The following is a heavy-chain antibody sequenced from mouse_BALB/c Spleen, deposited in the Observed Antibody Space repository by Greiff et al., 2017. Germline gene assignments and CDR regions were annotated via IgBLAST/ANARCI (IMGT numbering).Heavy chain of an antibody. Sequence: DVMLVESGGGLVQPGGSRKLSCAASGFTFSSFGMHWVRQAPEKGLEWVAYISSGSSTIYYADTVKGRFTISRDNPKNTLFLQMTSLRSEDTAMYYCARGYYGSSSYFDYWGQGTTLTVSS. CDR1: GFTFSSFG. CDR3: ARGYYGSSSYFDY. D-gene: IGHD1-1*01. CDR2: ISSGSSTI. J-gene: IGHJ2*01. V-gene: IGHV5-17*02.